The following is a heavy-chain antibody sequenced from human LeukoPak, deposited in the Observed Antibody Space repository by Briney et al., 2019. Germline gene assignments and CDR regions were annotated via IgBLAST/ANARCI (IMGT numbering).Heavy chain of an antibody. V-gene: IGHV1-69*13. D-gene: IGHD4-17*01. CDR2: IIPIFGTA. CDR3: AKDQLRLRTPHFDY. CDR1: GGTFSSYA. Sequence: GASVKVSCKASGGTFSSYAISWVRQAPGQGLEWMGGIIPIFGTANYAQKFQGRVTITADESTSTAYMELSSLRAEDTAVYYCAKDQLRLRTPHFDYWGQGTLVTVSS. J-gene: IGHJ4*02.